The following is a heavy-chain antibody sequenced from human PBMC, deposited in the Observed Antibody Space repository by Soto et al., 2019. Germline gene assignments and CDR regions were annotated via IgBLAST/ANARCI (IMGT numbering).Heavy chain of an antibody. D-gene: IGHD1-1*01. CDR1: GGSIGTGY. CDR3: AREWKYFDY. J-gene: IGHJ4*02. CDR2: IYYSGST. V-gene: IGHV4-59*01. Sequence: SETLSLTCSVSGGSIGTGYWCWIWLRPGKGLQWIGYIYYSGSTKYNPSLKSRVTISLATSKNQFSLKLNSLTAADTALYYCAREWKYFDYWGQGILVTVSS.